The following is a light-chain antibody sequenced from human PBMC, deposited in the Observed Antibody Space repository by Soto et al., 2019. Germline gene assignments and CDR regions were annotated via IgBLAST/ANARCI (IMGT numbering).Light chain of an antibody. CDR2: DAS. CDR1: QDITNY. CDR3: QHYDHLPIT. Sequence: DIQMTQSPSSLSASVGDRVTITCQASQDITNYLNWYQQKPGRAPRLLLYDASSLETGVPSSFSGSGSGTDFTLTISSLQPEDVATYYCQHYDHLPITFGQGTRLEIK. V-gene: IGKV1-33*01. J-gene: IGKJ5*01.